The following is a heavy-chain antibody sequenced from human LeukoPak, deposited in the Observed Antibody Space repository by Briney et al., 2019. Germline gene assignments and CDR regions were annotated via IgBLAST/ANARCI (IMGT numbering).Heavy chain of an antibody. V-gene: IGHV4-59*12. CDR1: GGSISSYY. J-gene: IGHJ4*02. CDR2: IYYSGST. CDR3: ARAPAGYFDY. Sequence: SETLSLTCTVSGGSISSYYWSWIRQPPGKGLEWIGYIYYSGSTNYNPSLKSRVTISVDTSKNQFSLKLSSVTAADTAVYYRARAPAGYFDYWGQGTLVTVSS.